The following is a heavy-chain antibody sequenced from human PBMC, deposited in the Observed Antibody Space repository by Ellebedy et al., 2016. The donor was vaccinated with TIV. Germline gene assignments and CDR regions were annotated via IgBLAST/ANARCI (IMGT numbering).Heavy chain of an antibody. V-gene: IGHV1-18*01. CDR3: ARKGPFGYDTSGFSDY. CDR2: ISAYNGNT. J-gene: IGHJ4*02. Sequence: ASVKVSCKASGGIYRSYAISWVRQAPGQGLEWMGWISAYNGNTNYAQKLQGRVTMTTDTSTSTVYMELSSLRSEDTAVYYCARKGPFGYDTSGFSDYWGQGTLITVSS. D-gene: IGHD3-22*01. CDR1: GGIYRSYA.